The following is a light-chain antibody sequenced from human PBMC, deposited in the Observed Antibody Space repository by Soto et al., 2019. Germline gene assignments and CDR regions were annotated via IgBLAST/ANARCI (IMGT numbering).Light chain of an antibody. CDR3: QQYGSSPKT. J-gene: IGKJ1*01. V-gene: IGKV3-20*01. CDR2: AAS. Sequence: EIVLTQSPGTLSLSPGERATLSCRASQSVTSNYSAWYQQKPGQAPRLLIYAASSRATAIPDRFSGSGSGTDCTLTISRLEPEDFAVYYCQQYGSSPKTFGQGTKLEIK. CDR1: QSVTSNY.